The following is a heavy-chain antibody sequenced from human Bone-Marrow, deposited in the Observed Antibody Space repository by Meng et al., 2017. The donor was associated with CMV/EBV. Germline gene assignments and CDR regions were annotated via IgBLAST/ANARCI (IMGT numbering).Heavy chain of an antibody. D-gene: IGHD6-6*01. J-gene: IGHJ4*02. Sequence: SCKASGNTLTSSYMHWVRQAPGQGLEWMGIINPSGGSTSYAQKFQGRVTMTRDTSTSTVYMELSSLRSEDTAVYYCARSRTSIAARFWGQGTLVTVSS. CDR3: ARSRTSIAARF. CDR2: INPSGGST. CDR1: GNTLTSSY. V-gene: IGHV1-46*01.